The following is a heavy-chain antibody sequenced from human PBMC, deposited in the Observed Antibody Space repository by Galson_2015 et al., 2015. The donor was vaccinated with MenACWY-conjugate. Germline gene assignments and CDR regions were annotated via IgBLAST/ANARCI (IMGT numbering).Heavy chain of an antibody. D-gene: IGHD3-10*01. CDR3: AKDPISTAATGMLGY. Sequence: SLRLSCAASGFAFSSYAMSWVRQAPGKGLEWVSAISGSGGSTYYADSVKGRFTISRDNSKNTLYLQMNSLRAEDTAVYYCAKDPISTAATGMLGYWGQGTLVTVSS. V-gene: IGHV3-23*01. J-gene: IGHJ4*02. CDR1: GFAFSSYA. CDR2: ISGSGGST.